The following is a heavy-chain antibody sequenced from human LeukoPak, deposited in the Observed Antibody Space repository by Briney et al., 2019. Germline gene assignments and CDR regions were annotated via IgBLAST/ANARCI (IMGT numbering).Heavy chain of an antibody. Sequence: SETLSLTCAVYGGSFSGYYWSWTRQPPGKGLEWIGEINHSGSTNYNPSLKSRVTMSVDTSKNQFSLKLSSVTAADTAVYYCARGGGYNWFDPWGQGTLVTVSS. CDR3: ARGGGYNWFDP. CDR1: GGSFSGYY. D-gene: IGHD3-16*01. V-gene: IGHV4-34*01. CDR2: INHSGST. J-gene: IGHJ5*02.